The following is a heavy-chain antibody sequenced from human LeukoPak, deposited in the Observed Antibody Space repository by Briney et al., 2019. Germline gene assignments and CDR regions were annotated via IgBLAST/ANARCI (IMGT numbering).Heavy chain of an antibody. Sequence: SETLSLTYNVSGDSINSSDYYWGCLRQPPGEVLEWIETIYYTGSTYYKPYLKSRLTISVDSSKNQFSLKMNSVTAADTGVYYCARHGNWDPFDYWGQGTLVTVSS. J-gene: IGHJ4*02. D-gene: IGHD7-27*01. CDR2: IYYTGST. CDR3: ARHGNWDPFDY. V-gene: IGHV4-39*01. CDR1: GDSINSSDYY.